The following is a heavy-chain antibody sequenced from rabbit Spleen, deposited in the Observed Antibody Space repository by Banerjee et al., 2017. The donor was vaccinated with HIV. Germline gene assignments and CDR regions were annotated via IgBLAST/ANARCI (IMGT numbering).Heavy chain of an antibody. CDR3: ARGSAAMTMVITGFYFNL. D-gene: IGHD2-1*01. CDR1: GFSFSASYY. J-gene: IGHJ4*01. Sequence: QSLEESGGDLVKPGASLTLTCTASGFSFSASYYMCWVRQAPGKGLESIACIYGGSVGSTWSASWAKGRFTISKTSSTTVTLQLTSLTAADTATYFCARGSAAMTMVITGFYFNLWGPGTLVTVS. CDR2: IYGGSVGST. V-gene: IGHV1S40*01.